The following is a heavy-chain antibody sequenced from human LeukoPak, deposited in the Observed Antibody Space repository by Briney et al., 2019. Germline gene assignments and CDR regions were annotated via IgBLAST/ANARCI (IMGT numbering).Heavy chain of an antibody. CDR1: GFTFSSYD. D-gene: IGHD4-17*01. CDR3: AKENYGDYVLFDY. J-gene: IGHJ4*02. CDR2: ISYDGSNK. V-gene: IGHV3-30*18. Sequence: AGGSLRLSCAASGFTFSSYDMHWVRQAPGKGLEWVAVISYDGSNKYFADSVKGRFTISRDNSKNTLYLQMNSLRAEDTAVYYCAKENYGDYVLFDYWGQGTLVTVSS.